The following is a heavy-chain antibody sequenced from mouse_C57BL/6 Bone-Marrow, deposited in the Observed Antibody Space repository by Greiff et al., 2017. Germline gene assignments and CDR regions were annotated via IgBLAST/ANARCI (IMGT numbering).Heavy chain of an antibody. Sequence: EVQVVESEGGLVQPGSSMKLSCTASGFTFSDYYMAWVRQVPEKGLEWVANINYDGSSTYYLDSLKSRFIISRDNAKNILYLQMSSLKSEDTATYYCAGGTGLDYWGQGTTLTVSS. CDR1: GFTFSDYY. CDR3: AGGTGLDY. CDR2: INYDGSST. J-gene: IGHJ2*01. D-gene: IGHD4-1*01. V-gene: IGHV5-16*01.